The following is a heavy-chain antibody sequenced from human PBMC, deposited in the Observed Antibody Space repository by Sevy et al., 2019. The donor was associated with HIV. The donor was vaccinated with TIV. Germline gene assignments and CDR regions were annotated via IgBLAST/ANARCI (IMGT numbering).Heavy chain of an antibody. D-gene: IGHD3-3*01. J-gene: IGHJ6*02. CDR3: ARDGLGITISAEWGGGMDV. V-gene: IGHV3-33*01. CDR1: GFTLSSYG. CDR2: IRYDGSNK. Sequence: GGSLRLSCAASGFTLSSYGMHWVRQAPGKGLEWVAVIRYDGSNKYYADSGKGRFTISRDNSKNTLYLQMNSLRAEDTAVYYCARDGLGITISAEWGGGMDVWGQGTTVTVSS.